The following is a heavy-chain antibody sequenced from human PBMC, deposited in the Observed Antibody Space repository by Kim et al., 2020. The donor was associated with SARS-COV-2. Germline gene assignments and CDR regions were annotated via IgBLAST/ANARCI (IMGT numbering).Heavy chain of an antibody. CDR2: ISSSGSTI. CDR1: GFTFSDYY. V-gene: IGHV3-11*01. CDR3: ARDGATYYDFWSGITDY. Sequence: GWSLRLSCAASGFTFSDYYMSWIRQAPGKGLEWVSYISSSGSTIYYADSVKGRFTISRDNAKNSLYLQMNSLRAEDTAVYYCARDGATYYDFWSGITDYWGQGTLVTVSS. D-gene: IGHD3-3*01. J-gene: IGHJ4*02.